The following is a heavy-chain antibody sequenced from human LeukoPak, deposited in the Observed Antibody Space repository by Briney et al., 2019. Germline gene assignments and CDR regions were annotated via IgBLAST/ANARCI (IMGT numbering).Heavy chain of an antibody. CDR3: AGDYDY. CDR2: VSYDGRKT. CDR1: GFIFSNYE. V-gene: IGHV3-30*04. J-gene: IGHJ4*02. Sequence: GGSLRLSCVASGFIFSNYEMHWVRQAPGKGLEWVARVSYDGRKTYYADSVKGRFTISRDNSMNTVYLQMNSLRTEDTAVYYCAGDYDYWGQGSLVTVSS.